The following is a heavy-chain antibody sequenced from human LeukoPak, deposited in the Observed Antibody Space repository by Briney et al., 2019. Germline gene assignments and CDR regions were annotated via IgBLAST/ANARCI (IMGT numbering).Heavy chain of an antibody. CDR1: GYRFASYW. CDR2: IYPGDSDT. D-gene: IGHD3-10*01. J-gene: IGHJ4*02. CDR3: ARVYYGSGTHFDY. Sequence: GESLKISCKGSGYRFASYWIGRVRQMPGKGLEWMGIIYPGDSDTRYSPSFQGQVTISADKSISTAYLQWSSLKASDTAMYYCARVYYGSGTHFDYWGQGTLVTVSS. V-gene: IGHV5-51*01.